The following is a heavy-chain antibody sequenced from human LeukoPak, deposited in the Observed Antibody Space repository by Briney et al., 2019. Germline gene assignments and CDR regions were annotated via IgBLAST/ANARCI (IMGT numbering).Heavy chain of an antibody. CDR3: ASYSNYEDY. J-gene: IGHJ4*02. V-gene: IGHV4-39*07. CDR2: IYYSGSP. CDR1: GGSISSGSYY. D-gene: IGHD4-11*01. Sequence: SETLSLTCTVSGGSISSGSYYWGWIRQPPGKGLEWIGNIYYSGSPYYNPSLKSRVTISVDTSKNQFSLKLSSVTAADTAVYYCASYSNYEDYWGQGTLVTVSS.